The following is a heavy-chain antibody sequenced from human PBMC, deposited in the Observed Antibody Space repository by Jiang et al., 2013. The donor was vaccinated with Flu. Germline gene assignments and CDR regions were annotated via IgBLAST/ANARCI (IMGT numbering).Heavy chain of an antibody. J-gene: IGHJ5*02. V-gene: IGHV1-69*04. CDR2: GIA. CDR3: ARDTIHWFDP. Sequence: GIANYAQKFQGRVTITADKSTSTAYMELSSLRSEDTAVYYCARDTIHWFDPWGQGTLVTVSS. D-gene: IGHD3-10*01.